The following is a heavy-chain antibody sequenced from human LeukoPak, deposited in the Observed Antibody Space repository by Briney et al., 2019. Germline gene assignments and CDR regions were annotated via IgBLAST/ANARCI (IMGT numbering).Heavy chain of an antibody. CDR2: IIPIFGTA. CDR1: GYTFTSYY. Sequence: SVKVSCKASGYTFTSYYMHWVRQAPGQGLEWMGGIIPIFGTANYAQKFQGRVTITADESTSTAYMELSSLRSEDTAVYYCARARGVVVAATFGMDVWGQGTTVTVSS. CDR3: ARARGVVVAATFGMDV. J-gene: IGHJ6*02. V-gene: IGHV1-69*13. D-gene: IGHD2-15*01.